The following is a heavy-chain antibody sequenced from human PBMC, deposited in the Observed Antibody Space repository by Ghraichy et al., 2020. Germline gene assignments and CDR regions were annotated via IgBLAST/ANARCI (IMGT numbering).Heavy chain of an antibody. CDR3: AHIRGTIVGKYDSSGRSYFDY. V-gene: IGHV2-5*02. J-gene: IGHJ4*02. CDR1: GFSLSTSGVG. D-gene: IGHD3-22*01. CDR2: IYWDDDK. Sequence: SGPTLVKPTQTLTLTCTFSGFSLSTSGVGVGWIRQPPGKALEWLALIYWDDDKRYSPSLKSRLTITKDTSKNQVVLTMTNMDPVDTATYYCAHIRGTIVGKYDSSGRSYFDYWGQGTLVTVSS.